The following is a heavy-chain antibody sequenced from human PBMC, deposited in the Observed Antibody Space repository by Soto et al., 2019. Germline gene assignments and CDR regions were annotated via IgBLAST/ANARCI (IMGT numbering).Heavy chain of an antibody. CDR3: PRTSSCNTYCPFGDS. Sequence: EVQLVESGGGLVQPGGSLRLSCAASGFRFSDHYMDWVRQAPGKGLEWVGRSRNRANSYTTEYAASVKGRFTVSRDDSNNALHLQMNDLEPEATAIYYCPRTSSCNTYCPFGDSWGQGTLGTVSS. CDR1: GFRFSDHY. CDR2: SRNRANSYTT. J-gene: IGHJ4*02. V-gene: IGHV3-72*01. D-gene: IGHD3-3*01.